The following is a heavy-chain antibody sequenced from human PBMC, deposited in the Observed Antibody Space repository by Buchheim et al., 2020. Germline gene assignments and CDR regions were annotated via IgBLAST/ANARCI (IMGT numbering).Heavy chain of an antibody. V-gene: IGHV3-66*01. D-gene: IGHD6-13*01. CDR2: IYSGGST. J-gene: IGHJ1*01. Sequence: EVQLVESGGGLVQPGGSLRLSCAASGFTVSSNYMSWVRQAPGKGLEWVSVIYSGGSTYYADSVKCRFTISRDNSKNTLYLHMNSLRAEDTAVYYCARDGGSSWRAEYFQHWGQGTL. CDR3: ARDGGSSWRAEYFQH. CDR1: GFTVSSNY.